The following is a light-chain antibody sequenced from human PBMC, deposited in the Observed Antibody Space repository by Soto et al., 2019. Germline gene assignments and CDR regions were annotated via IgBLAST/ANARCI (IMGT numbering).Light chain of an antibody. CDR1: ESISTN. CDR2: GTS. J-gene: IGKJ4*01. V-gene: IGKV3-15*01. CDR3: QQYYNWPLT. Sequence: EVVLTQSPGTLSLSPGERASLSCRASESISTNLVWYQQKPGQAPRLLIYGTSTRVTGIPARFSGSGSGTEFTLTISSLQSEDFAVYYCQQYYNWPLTFGGGTKVDI.